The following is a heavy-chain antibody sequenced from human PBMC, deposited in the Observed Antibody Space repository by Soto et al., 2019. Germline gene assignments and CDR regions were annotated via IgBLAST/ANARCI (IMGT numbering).Heavy chain of an antibody. Sequence: QVQLRESGPGLVRPSGTLSLTCAVSGDSISGTYWWTWVRQSPGKGLEWIGEIFHTGIINYNPSLKSRVTMSVDKSKNQFSLKLTSVTAADTAVYYCARVQGNYSGFQHWGHGTLITVAS. CDR2: IFHTGII. CDR1: GDSISGTYW. J-gene: IGHJ1*01. V-gene: IGHV4-4*02. D-gene: IGHD3-10*01. CDR3: ARVQGNYSGFQH.